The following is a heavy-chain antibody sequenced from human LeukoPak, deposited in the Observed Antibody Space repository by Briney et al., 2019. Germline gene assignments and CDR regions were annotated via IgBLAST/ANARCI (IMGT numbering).Heavy chain of an antibody. CDR3: ARPSYSYCSGGSCYSGY. CDR1: GFTFSSYE. CDR2: IKQDGSEK. Sequence: GGSLRLSCAASGFTFSSYEMNWVRQAPGKGLEWVANIKQDGSEKYYVDSVKGRFTISRDNAKNSLYLQLNSLRAEDTAVYYCARPSYSYCSGGSCYSGYWGQGTLVTVSS. V-gene: IGHV3-7*04. D-gene: IGHD2-15*01. J-gene: IGHJ4*02.